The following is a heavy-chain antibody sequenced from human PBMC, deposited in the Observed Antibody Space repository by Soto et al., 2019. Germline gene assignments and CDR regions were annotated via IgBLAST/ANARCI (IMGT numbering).Heavy chain of an antibody. CDR1: GFTFSSYA. CDR2: ISGSGGST. J-gene: IGHJ4*02. V-gene: IGHV3-23*01. Sequence: GGSLRLSCAASGFTFSSYAMSWVRQAPGKGLEWVSAISGSGGSTYYADSVKGRFTISRDNSKNTLYLQMNSLRAEDTAVYYCHYYGSGTYGPFDYWGQGTLVTVSS. D-gene: IGHD3-10*01. CDR3: HYYGSGTYGPFDY.